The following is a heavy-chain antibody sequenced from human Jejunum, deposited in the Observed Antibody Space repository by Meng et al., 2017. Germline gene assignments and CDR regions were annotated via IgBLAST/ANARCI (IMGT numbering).Heavy chain of an antibody. CDR2: ISYDGSDK. D-gene: IGHD3-16*01. CDR3: VRARVTRNKDFRVGGTDV. Sequence: GESLKISCAASGFMLSAYAIHWVRQAPGKGLEWVTLISYDGSDKNYADSVKGRFTISRDNSKNTLDMQMNSLRIEDTAIYYCVRARVTRNKDFRVGGTDVWGQGTTVTVSS. J-gene: IGHJ6*02. CDR1: GFMLSAYA. V-gene: IGHV3-30*01.